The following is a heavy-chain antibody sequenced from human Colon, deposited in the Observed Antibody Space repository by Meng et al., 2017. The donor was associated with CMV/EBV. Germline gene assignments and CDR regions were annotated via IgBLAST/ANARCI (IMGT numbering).Heavy chain of an antibody. Sequence: SVKVSCKVSGGTFIGYAISWVRQDPGQGLEWMAEIIPVVGTPNYAQRFQGRVTITADKSTNTAYMELSSLTSEDTAVYYCARSNYAWGQGTMVTVSS. V-gene: IGHV1-69*06. CDR2: IIPVVGTP. D-gene: IGHD5-24*01. CDR1: GGTFIGYA. CDR3: ARSNYA. J-gene: IGHJ3*01.